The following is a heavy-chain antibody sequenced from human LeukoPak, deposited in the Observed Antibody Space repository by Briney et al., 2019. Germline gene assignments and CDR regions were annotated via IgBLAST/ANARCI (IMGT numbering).Heavy chain of an antibody. V-gene: IGHV4-59*08. D-gene: IGHD3-10*01. CDR1: GGSISSYY. CDR2: IYYSGST. CDR3: ARRRVRGVIIPHDAFDI. J-gene: IGHJ3*02. Sequence: SETLSLTCTVSGGSISSYYWSWIRQPPGKGLEWIGYIYYSGSTNYNPSLKSRVTISVDTSKNQFSLKLSSVTDADTAVYYCARRRVRGVIIPHDAFDIWGQGTMVTVSS.